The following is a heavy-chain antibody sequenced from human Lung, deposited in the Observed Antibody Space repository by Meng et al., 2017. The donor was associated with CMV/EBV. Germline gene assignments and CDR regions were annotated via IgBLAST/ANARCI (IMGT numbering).Heavy chain of an antibody. CDR3: ARDDNWGPDY. Sequence: ASVXVSCKTSGYTFAGHYLHWLRQAPGQGLEWMAWIHYDTGETNYAQNFHGRVTVTRDTSITTVYMELRSLRPDDTAMYYCARDDNWGPDYWGRGTLVTFSS. CDR2: IHYDTGET. V-gene: IGHV1-2*02. J-gene: IGHJ4*02. D-gene: IGHD7-27*01. CDR1: GYTFAGHY.